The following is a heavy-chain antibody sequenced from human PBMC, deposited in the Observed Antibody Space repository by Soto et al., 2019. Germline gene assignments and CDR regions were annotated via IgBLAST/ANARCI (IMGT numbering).Heavy chain of an antibody. CDR1: GFTFSSYG. J-gene: IGHJ6*02. CDR2: IWYDGSNK. Sequence: QVQLVESGGGVVQPGRSLRLSCAASGFTFSSYGMHWVRQAPGKGLEWVAVIWYDGSNKYYADSVKGRFTISRDNSQNTLDLQMNSLRAEDTAVYYCARDSESSSWYYYYYGMDVWGQGTTVTVSS. D-gene: IGHD6-13*01. CDR3: ARDSESSSWYYYYYGMDV. V-gene: IGHV3-33*01.